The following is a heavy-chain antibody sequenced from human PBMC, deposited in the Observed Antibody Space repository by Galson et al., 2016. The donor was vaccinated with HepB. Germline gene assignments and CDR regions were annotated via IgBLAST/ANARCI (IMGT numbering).Heavy chain of an antibody. CDR3: ARKGNFDTLYYGLDV. CDR2: IYSGDSDT. CDR1: GYSFSNYW. Sequence: QSGAEAKKPGESLRISCKTSGYSFSNYWIAWVRQMPGKGLEWMGTIYSGDSDTRYSPSFQGQVTISSDKSIRTSYLHWTRLKASDTAMYYCARKGNFDTLYYGLDVWGQGTTVTVSS. J-gene: IGHJ6*02. V-gene: IGHV5-51*01. D-gene: IGHD3-22*01.